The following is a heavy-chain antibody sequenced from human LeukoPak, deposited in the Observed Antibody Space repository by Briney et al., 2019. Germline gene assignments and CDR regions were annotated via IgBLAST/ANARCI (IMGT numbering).Heavy chain of an antibody. Sequence: PGGSLRLSCAASGFTFSSYSMNWVRQAPGKGLEWVSSISSSSSYIYYADSVKGRFTISRDNAKNSLYLQMNSLRAEDTAVYYCARDRGGGIVVVPAARRGFDPWGQGTLVTVSS. J-gene: IGHJ5*02. D-gene: IGHD2-2*01. CDR2: ISSSSSYI. CDR1: GFTFSSYS. V-gene: IGHV3-21*01. CDR3: ARDRGGGIVVVPAARRGFDP.